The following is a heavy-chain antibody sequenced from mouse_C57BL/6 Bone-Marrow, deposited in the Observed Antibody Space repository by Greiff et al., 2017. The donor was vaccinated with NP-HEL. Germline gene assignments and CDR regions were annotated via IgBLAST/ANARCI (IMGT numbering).Heavy chain of an antibody. J-gene: IGHJ4*01. Sequence: EVMLVESGGDLVKPGGSLKLSCAASGFTFSSYGMSWVRQTPDKRLEWVATISSGGSYTYYPDSVKGRFTISRDNAKNTLYLQMSSLKSEDTAMYYCARHTAQADAMDYWGQGTSVTVSS. CDR3: ARHTAQADAMDY. D-gene: IGHD3-2*02. V-gene: IGHV5-6*01. CDR1: GFTFSSYG. CDR2: ISSGGSYT.